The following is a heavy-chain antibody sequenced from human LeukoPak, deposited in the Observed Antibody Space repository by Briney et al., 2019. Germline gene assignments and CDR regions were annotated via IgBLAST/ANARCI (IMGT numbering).Heavy chain of an antibody. D-gene: IGHD2-15*01. CDR2: IYYSGST. J-gene: IGHJ4*02. V-gene: IGHV4-30-4*02. CDR1: GGSISSGDYY. Sequence: SETLSLTCTVSGGSISSGDYYWSWIRQPPGKGLEWIGYIYYSGSTYYNPSLKSRVTISVDTSKNRFSLKLSSVTAADTAVYYCARDRPSYCSGGSCYSWGQGTLVTVSS. CDR3: ARDRPSYCSGGSCYS.